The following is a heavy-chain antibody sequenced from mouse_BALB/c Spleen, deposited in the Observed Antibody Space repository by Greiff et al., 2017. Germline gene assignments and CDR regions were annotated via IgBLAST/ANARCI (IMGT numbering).Heavy chain of an antibody. CDR3: ARGDYAWFAY. Sequence: EVQLQQSGAELVRSGASVKLSCTASGFNIKDYYMHWVKQRPEQGLEWIGWIDPENGNTIYDPKFQGKASITADTSSNTAYLQLSSLTSEDTAVYYSARGDYAWFAYWGQGTLVTVSA. D-gene: IGHD2-4*01. CDR2: IDPENGNT. J-gene: IGHJ3*01. V-gene: IGHV14-1*02. CDR1: GFNIKDYY.